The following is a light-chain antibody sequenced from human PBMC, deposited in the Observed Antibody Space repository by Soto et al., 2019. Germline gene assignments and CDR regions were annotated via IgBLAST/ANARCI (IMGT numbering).Light chain of an antibody. V-gene: IGKV1-5*01. J-gene: IGKJ2*01. CDR1: QTVERW. Sequence: DIPMTQSPSTLSASVGDRVIITCRASQTVERWMAWYQQKPGKAPKLLISDVSTLERGVPSRFSGSGSATEFTLTISGLQPDDLATYYCQQYKDYVYTFGQGTKVESK. CDR2: DVS. CDR3: QQYKDYVYT.